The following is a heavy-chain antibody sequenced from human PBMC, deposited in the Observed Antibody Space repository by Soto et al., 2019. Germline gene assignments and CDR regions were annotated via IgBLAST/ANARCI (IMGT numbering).Heavy chain of an antibody. CDR3: ARGAYYYGMDV. CDR1: GYTFTSYG. J-gene: IGHJ6*02. V-gene: IGHV1-18*01. CDR2: ISAYNGNT. Sequence: QVQLVQSGAEVKKPGASVKVSCKASGYTFTSYGISWVRQAPGQGLEWMGWISAYNGNTNYAQKFQGRVTITADESTSTAYMELSSLRSEDTAVYYCARGAYYYGMDVWGQGTTVTVSS.